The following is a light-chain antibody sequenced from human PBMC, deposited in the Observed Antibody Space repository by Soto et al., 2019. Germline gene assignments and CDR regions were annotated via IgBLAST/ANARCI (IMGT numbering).Light chain of an antibody. CDR3: CLYVGATTYV. CDR1: SGYVGTYSL. CDR2: EGH. J-gene: IGLJ1*01. Sequence: QSVLAQPASVSGSPGQSITISCTGASGYVGTYSLVSWYQQHPGKAPKVVIYEGHKRPSGVADRFSGSTSVNTASLTISGLQTDDEADYSCCLYVGATTYVFGTGTKVTVL. V-gene: IGLV2-23*01.